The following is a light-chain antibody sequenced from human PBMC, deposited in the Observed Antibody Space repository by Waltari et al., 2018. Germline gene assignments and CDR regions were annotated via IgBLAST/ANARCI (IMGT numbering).Light chain of an antibody. CDR1: SLRSSY. CDR2: GKN. Sequence: SSELTQDPAVSVPLGQTVRITCQGDSLRSSYANWYQQKPGQAPVLVIYGKNNRPSGIPDRFSGASSGNTASLTITGAQAEEEADYYCNSRDSSGNHHWVFGGGTKLTVL. J-gene: IGLJ3*02. CDR3: NSRDSSGNHHWV. V-gene: IGLV3-19*01.